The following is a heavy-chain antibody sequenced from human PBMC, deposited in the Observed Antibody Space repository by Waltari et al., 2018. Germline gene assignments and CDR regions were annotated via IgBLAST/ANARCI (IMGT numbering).Heavy chain of an antibody. J-gene: IGHJ4*02. D-gene: IGHD6-13*01. V-gene: IGHV5-51*03. CDR1: GYSFTSYW. CDR3: ARLRHSSSEFDY. CDR2: TNPGNSNT. Sequence: EVQLVQSGAEVKKPGESLKISCKGSGYSFTSYWIGWVRQRPGKGLAWMGITNPGNSNTRYSPSFQGQVTIPADKSISTAYLQWSSLKASDTAMYYCARLRHSSSEFDYWGQGTLVTVSS.